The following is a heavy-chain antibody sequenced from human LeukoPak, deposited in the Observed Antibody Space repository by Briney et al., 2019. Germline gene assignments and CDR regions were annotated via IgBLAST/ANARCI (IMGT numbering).Heavy chain of an antibody. J-gene: IGHJ4*02. D-gene: IGHD5-12*01. V-gene: IGHV3-30-3*01. CDR1: GFTFSSYA. CDR3: ARADSGYDAYFDY. CDR2: ISYDGSNK. Sequence: GGSLRLSCAASGFTFSSYAMHWVRQAPGKGLEWVAVISYDGSNKYYADSVKGRFTISRDNSKNTPYLQMNSLRAEDTAVYYCARADSGYDAYFDYWGQGTLVTVSS.